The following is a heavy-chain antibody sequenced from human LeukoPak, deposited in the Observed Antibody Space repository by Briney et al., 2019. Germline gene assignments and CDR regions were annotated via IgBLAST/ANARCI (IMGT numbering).Heavy chain of an antibody. J-gene: IGHJ4*02. CDR2: VRYDQSAT. D-gene: IGHD3-3*01. CDR3: VKDQGECPGSRCYLRFLEY. V-gene: IGHV3-30*02. CDR1: GFNFSIHG. Sequence: QPGGSLRLSCAASGFNFSIHGMHWVRQAPGKGLEWVTFVRYDQSATVYADSVQGRFAISRDNSKNTVYLQMNSLRVEDTALYFCVKDQGECPGSRCYLRFLEYWGQGTLVIVSS.